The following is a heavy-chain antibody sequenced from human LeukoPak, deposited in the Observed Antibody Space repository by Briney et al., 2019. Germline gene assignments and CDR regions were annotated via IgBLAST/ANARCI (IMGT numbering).Heavy chain of an antibody. CDR3: ARTGGSYHRWDY. J-gene: IGHJ4*02. V-gene: IGHV4-39*07. Sequence: SETLSLTCTVSDGSISSSSYYWGWIRQPPGKGLEWIGSIYYSGSTYYNPSLKSRVTISVDTSKNQFSLKLSSVTAADTAVYYCARTGGSYHRWDYWGQGTLVTVSS. CDR1: DGSISSSSYY. CDR2: IYYSGST. D-gene: IGHD1-26*01.